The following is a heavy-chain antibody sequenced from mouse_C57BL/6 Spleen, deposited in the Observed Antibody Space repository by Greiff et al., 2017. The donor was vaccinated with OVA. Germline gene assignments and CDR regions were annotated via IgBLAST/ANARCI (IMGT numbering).Heavy chain of an antibody. CDR3: ARSYSNYEEYYFDY. J-gene: IGHJ2*01. CDR1: GFTFSSYG. CDR2: ISSGGSYT. Sequence: EVKLMESGGDLVKPGGSLKLSCAASGFTFSSYGMSWVRQTPDKRLEWVATISSGGSYTYYPDSVKGRFTISRDNAKNTLYLQMSSLKSEDTAMYYGARSYSNYEEYYFDYWGQGTTLTVSS. D-gene: IGHD2-5*01. V-gene: IGHV5-6*01.